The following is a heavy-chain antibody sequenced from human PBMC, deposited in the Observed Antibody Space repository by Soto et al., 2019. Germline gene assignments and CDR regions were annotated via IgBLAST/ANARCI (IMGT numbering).Heavy chain of an antibody. CDR3: ARSLTYYDFWSGYYFDY. J-gene: IGHJ4*02. V-gene: IGHV4-59*08. D-gene: IGHD3-3*01. Sequence: SETLSLTCTVSGGSISSYYWSWIRQPPGKGLEWIGYIYYSWSTNYNPSLKSRVTISVDTSKNQFSLKLSSVTAADTAVYYCARSLTYYDFWSGYYFDYWGQGTLVTVSS. CDR1: GGSISSYY. CDR2: IYYSWST.